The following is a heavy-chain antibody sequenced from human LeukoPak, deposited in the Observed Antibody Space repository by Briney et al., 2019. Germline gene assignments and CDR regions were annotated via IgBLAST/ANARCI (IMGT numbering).Heavy chain of an antibody. CDR2: ISAYNGDR. V-gene: IGHV1-18*01. J-gene: IGHJ4*02. CDR3: ARDFSNTSGFKVVVDF. CDR1: GYTFTSYG. Sequence: ASVKVSCKASGYTFTSYGISWVRQAPGQGLEWMGWISAYNGDRKYVQKFQGRLTMTTDTSTSTAYMELRSLRSDDTAVYYCARDFSNTSGFKVVVDFWGQGTLVTVSS. D-gene: IGHD3-22*01.